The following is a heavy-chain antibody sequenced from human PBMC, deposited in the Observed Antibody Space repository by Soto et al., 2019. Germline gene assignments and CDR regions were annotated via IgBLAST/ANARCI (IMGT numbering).Heavy chain of an antibody. CDR3: ARGQWQRLPRVVDY. Sequence: QVQLVQSGGEVKKPGASVKVSCKASGYTFITYDIIWVRQATGQGLEWMGWMNPKSGNTGYAQEVQDRVTMTRTTSISTAYMELRSLRSEDTAVYYCARGQWQRLPRVVDYWGQGTLVTVSS. CDR1: GYTFITYD. CDR2: MNPKSGNT. D-gene: IGHD5-12*01. J-gene: IGHJ4*02. V-gene: IGHV1-8*01.